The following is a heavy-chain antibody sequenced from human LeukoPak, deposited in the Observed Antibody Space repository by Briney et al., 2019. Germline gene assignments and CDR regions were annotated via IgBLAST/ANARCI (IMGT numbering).Heavy chain of an antibody. CDR1: LDSTTSNF. J-gene: IGHJ4*02. Sequence: SETLSLTCTVSLDSTTSNFWSWVRQLPGKGLECIGEIHRSGSPNYNPSLQSRVTISIDRSRNQIVLELSSVTAADTAVYYCAREILGGFNPGAYWGQGILVTVSS. V-gene: IGHV4-4*02. D-gene: IGHD1-14*01. CDR2: IHRSGSP. CDR3: AREILGGFNPGAY.